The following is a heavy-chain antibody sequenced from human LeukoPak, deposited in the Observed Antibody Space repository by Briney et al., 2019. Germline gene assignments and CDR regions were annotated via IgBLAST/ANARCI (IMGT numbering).Heavy chain of an antibody. V-gene: IGHV3-66*02. CDR2: IYSGGST. CDR3: ARANYGAVDYFDY. J-gene: IGHJ4*02. Sequence: PGGSLRLSCAASGFTVSSNYMSWVRQAPGKGLEWVSVIYSGGSTYYADSVKGRFTISRDNSKNTLYLQMNSLRAEDPAVYYCARANYGAVDYFDYWGQGTLVTVSS. D-gene: IGHD4-17*01. CDR1: GFTVSSNY.